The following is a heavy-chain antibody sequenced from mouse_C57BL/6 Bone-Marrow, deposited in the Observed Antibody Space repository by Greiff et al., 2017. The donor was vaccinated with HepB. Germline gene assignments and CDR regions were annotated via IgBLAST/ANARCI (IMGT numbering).Heavy chain of an antibody. J-gene: IGHJ3*01. CDR2: IDPEDGDT. V-gene: IGHV14-1*01. CDR1: GFNIKDYY. Sequence: DVKLQESGAELVRPGASVKLSCTASGFNIKDYYMHWVKQRPEQGLEWIGRIDPEDGDTEYAPKFQGKATMTADTSSNTAYLQLSSLTSEDTAVYYCTAYGYDEGFAYWGQGTLVTVSA. CDR3: TAYGYDEGFAY. D-gene: IGHD2-2*01.